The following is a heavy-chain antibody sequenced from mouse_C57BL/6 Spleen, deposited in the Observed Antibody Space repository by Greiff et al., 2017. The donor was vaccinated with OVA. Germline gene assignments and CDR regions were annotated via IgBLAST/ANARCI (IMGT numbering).Heavy chain of an antibody. V-gene: IGHV1-18*01. CDR3: ARAYYVYDVDYAMDY. CDR1: GFTFTDYD. CDR2: ISTNNDGT. J-gene: IGHJ4*01. Sequence: VQLLQSGPELVKPGASLKIPCKASGFTFTDYDMAWVKQTQGKSLEWVGYISTNNDGTIYDEKVTGRVTLTVDKSSSTAYMELRSLTSDDTAVYYCARAYYVYDVDYAMDYWGQGTSVTVSS. D-gene: IGHD2-2*01.